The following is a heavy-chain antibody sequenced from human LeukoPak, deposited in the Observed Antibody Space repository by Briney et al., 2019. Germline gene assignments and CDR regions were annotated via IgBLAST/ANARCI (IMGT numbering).Heavy chain of an antibody. CDR3: VRAGYGSGTWGLFDP. Sequence: PSETLSLTCTVTGASISSHYWRWIRQPPGKGLECIGSIYPGGSIDYNPSLKSRATISGDSSKNHLSMKLTSVTAADTATYYCVRAGYGSGTWGLFDPWGQGTLVSVSA. V-gene: IGHV4-59*11. J-gene: IGHJ5*02. D-gene: IGHD3-10*01. CDR1: GASISSHY. CDR2: IYPGGSI.